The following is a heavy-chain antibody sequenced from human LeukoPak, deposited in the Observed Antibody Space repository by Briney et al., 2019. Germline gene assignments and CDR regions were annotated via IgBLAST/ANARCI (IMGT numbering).Heavy chain of an antibody. CDR2: IYTSVST. J-gene: IGHJ4*02. V-gene: IGHV4-61*02. Sequence: PSQTLSLTCTVSGGSISSDNYFWNWIRQPAGKGLEWIGRIYTSVSTNYNPSLKSRVTISVDTSKNQFSLKLTSVTAADAAVYYCASIRRGEFLPGTHWGQGALVTVSS. D-gene: IGHD3-16*01. CDR1: GGSISSDNYF. CDR3: ASIRRGEFLPGTH.